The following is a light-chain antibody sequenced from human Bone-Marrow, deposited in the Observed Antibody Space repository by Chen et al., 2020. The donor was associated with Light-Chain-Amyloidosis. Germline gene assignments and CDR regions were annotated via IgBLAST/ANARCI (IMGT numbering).Light chain of an antibody. CDR2: DDS. Sequence: SYVLTQPLSVSVAPGQTATIACGGDNIGSTSVHWYQQAPGQAPPLVVYDDSDRPSGIPERLSGSNSGNPATLTISRVEAGDEADYYCQVWDRSSDRPVFGGGTKLAVL. J-gene: IGLJ3*02. V-gene: IGLV3-21*02. CDR3: QVWDRSSDRPV. CDR1: NIGSTS.